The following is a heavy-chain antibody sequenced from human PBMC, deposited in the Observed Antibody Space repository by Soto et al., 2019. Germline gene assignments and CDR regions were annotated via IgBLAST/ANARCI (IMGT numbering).Heavy chain of an antibody. CDR1: GFIFRDHW. Sequence: EVQLVESGGGLVQPGGSLRLSCAASGFIFRDHWMHWGRQAPGKGLVWVSFIKTDGRHTNYADSVKGRLTIARDSAKNTIDLHMNSLRVDDTAVYYCGNVPPYSSTYGIDSWGQGTLVTVSS. D-gene: IGHD6-19*01. CDR3: GNVPPYSSTYGIDS. J-gene: IGHJ4*02. V-gene: IGHV3-74*01. CDR2: IKTDGRHT.